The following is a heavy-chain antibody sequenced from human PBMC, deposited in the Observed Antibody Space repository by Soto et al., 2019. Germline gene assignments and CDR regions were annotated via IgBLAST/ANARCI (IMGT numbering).Heavy chain of an antibody. J-gene: IGHJ4*02. CDR3: ARDRFFDSYAFDY. CDR1: GFTFTAFA. Sequence: QVQLVESGGGVGQPGRSLSLSCAASGFTFTAFAIHWVRQAPGKGLEWVAIISYDGGDTHFADSVKGRLTISRDNSKNTVYLHMNSLRPEDTAVYYCARDRFFDSYAFDYWGQGTLVTVSS. V-gene: IGHV3-30-3*01. D-gene: IGHD3-9*01. CDR2: ISYDGGDT.